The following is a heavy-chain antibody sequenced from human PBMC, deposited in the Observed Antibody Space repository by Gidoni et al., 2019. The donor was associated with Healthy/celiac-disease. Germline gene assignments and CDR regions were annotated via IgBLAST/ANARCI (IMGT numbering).Heavy chain of an antibody. D-gene: IGHD3-10*01. CDR3: ARDRLFDGSGSYYPLDY. CDR2: ISAYNGNT. CDR1: GYTLTSYG. Sequence: QVKLVQSGAEVKTPGASVRVSCKASGYTLTSYGIGWVRQAPGQGLEWMGGISAYNGNTNYAQELQGRVTMTTDTSTSTAYMELRSLRSDDTAVYYCARDRLFDGSGSYYPLDYWGQGTLVTVSS. J-gene: IGHJ4*02. V-gene: IGHV1-18*01.